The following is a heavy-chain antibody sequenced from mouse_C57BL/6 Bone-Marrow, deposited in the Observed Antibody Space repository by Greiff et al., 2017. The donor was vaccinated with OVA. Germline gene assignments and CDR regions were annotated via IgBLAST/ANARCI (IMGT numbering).Heavy chain of an antibody. J-gene: IGHJ1*03. CDR3: ATLYYGSSHWYFDV. Sequence: EVQLVESGGDLVKPGGSLKLSCAASGFTFSSYGMSWVRQTPDKRLEWVATISSGGSYTYYPDSVKGRFTISRDNAKNTLYLQMSSLKSEDTAMYYCATLYYGSSHWYFDVWGTGTTVTVSS. CDR1: GFTFSSYG. V-gene: IGHV5-6*01. D-gene: IGHD1-1*01. CDR2: ISSGGSYT.